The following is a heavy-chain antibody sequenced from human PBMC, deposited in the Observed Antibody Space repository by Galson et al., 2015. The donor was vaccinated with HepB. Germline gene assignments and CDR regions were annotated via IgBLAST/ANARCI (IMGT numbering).Heavy chain of an antibody. CDR2: FDPEDAET. V-gene: IGHV1-24*01. D-gene: IGHD2-2*01. CDR1: GYTLTELS. CDR3: ATAPTLVPASWFDP. J-gene: IGHJ5*02. Sequence: SVKVSCKVSGYTLTELSMHWVRQAPGKGLEWMGGFDPEDAETIYAQKFQDRVTMTEDTSTDTAYMEPSSLRSEDTAVYYCATAPTLVPASWFDPWGQGTLVTVSS.